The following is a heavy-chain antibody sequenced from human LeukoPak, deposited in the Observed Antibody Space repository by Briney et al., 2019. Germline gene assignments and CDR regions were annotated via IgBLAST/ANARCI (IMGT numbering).Heavy chain of an antibody. J-gene: IGHJ4*02. D-gene: IGHD5-18*01. CDR3: ARGHGYSYAFDY. CDR1: GGSISSYY. CDR2: MYYSGST. Sequence: PSETLSLTCTVSGGSISSYYGGWIRQTPGKGLEWIGSMYYSGSTHYSPSLKSRVTISVDTSRNQLSLKVTSVTAADTAIYYCARGHGYSYAFDYWGQGTRVTVSS. V-gene: IGHV4-39*07.